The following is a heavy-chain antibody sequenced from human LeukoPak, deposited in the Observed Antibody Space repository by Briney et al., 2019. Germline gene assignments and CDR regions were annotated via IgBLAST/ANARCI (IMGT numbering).Heavy chain of an antibody. J-gene: IGHJ4*02. D-gene: IGHD3-22*01. Sequence: GASVKVSCKASGYTFTSYVISGVGQPPGQGLDGMDWIALTNGNTNYAQKLQGRVTMTTDTSTSTAYMELRSLRSDDTAVYYCARTKYYYDSSGYYSLVAFDIWGQGTLVTVSS. CDR2: IALTNGNT. CDR3: ARTKYYYDSSGYYSLVAFDI. V-gene: IGHV1-18*01. CDR1: GYTFTSYV.